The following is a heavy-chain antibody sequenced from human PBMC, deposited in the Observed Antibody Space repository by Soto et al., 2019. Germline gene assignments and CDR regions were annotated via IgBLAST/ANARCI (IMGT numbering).Heavy chain of an antibody. CDR3: AKDGGRYCSSTSCLDAFDI. D-gene: IGHD2-2*01. CDR1: GLTFSSYA. CDR2: ISGSGGST. V-gene: IGHV3-23*01. J-gene: IGHJ3*02. Sequence: EVQLLESGGGLVQPGGSLRLSCAAAGLTFSSYAMNWVRQAPGKGLEWVSTISGSGGSTYYADSVKGRFTIPRDNSNNTLYLQMNSLRAEDTAVYYCAKDGGRYCSSTSCLDAFDIWGQGTKVTVSS.